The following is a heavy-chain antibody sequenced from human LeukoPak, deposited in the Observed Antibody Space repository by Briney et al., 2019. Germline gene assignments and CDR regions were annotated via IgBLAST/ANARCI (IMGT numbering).Heavy chain of an antibody. V-gene: IGHV3-74*01. CDR3: AREGLSYGYPY. CDR2: LNGDGSIT. D-gene: IGHD5-18*01. J-gene: IGHJ4*02. Sequence: GGSLRLSCAASGFTFSNYWMHWVRQAPGKGLVWVSRLNGDGSITDYADSVQGRFTISRDNAKNTLYLQMNSLRAEDTAVYYCAREGLSYGYPYWGQGTLVSVSS. CDR1: GFTFSNYW.